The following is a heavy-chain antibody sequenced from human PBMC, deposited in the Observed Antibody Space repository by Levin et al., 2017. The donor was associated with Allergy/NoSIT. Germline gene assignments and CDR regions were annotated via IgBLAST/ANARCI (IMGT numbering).Heavy chain of an antibody. CDR2: IYNSGSGST. D-gene: IGHD3-3*01. CDR3: AREGVDYDVWSGHYTVEHWFDP. CDR1: GGSISNYY. J-gene: IGHJ5*02. Sequence: SETLSLTCTVSGGSISNYYWSWIRQPPGKGLEWIGYIYNSGSGSTNYNPSLKSRVTISLDTSKNQFSLNLRSVTAADTAVYYCAREGVDYDVWSGHYTVEHWFDPWGQGTLVTVSS. V-gene: IGHV4-59*01.